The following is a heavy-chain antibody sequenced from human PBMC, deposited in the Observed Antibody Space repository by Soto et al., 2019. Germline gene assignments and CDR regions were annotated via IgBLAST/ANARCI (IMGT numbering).Heavy chain of an antibody. CDR3: EGGVYICTSCCFCLSDYDIFPGFFWLAP. V-gene: IGHV1-18*01. CDR1: GYTFTSYG. Sequence: GASVKVSCKASGYTFTSYGISWVRQAPGQGLEWMGWISAYNGNTNYAQKLQGRVTMTTDTSTSTAYKELRSLRSDDTAMDYCEGGVYICTSCCFCLSDYDIFPGFFWLAPGGQGTRFTVSS. J-gene: IGHJ5*02. CDR2: ISAYNGNT. D-gene: IGHD3-9*01.